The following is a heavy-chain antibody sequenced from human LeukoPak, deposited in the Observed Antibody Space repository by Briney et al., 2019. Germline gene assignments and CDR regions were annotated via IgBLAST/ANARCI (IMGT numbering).Heavy chain of an antibody. Sequence: ASVKVSCKASGYTFTNHGISWVRQAPGQGLEWMGWISTYNGNTNYAQKLQGRVTMTTDTSTSTAYMELRSLRSDDTAVYYCARSGGWAYGDYDGFIAFAIWGQGTMVTVSS. CDR3: ARSGGWAYGDYDGFIAFAI. CDR2: ISTYNGNT. CDR1: GYTFTNHG. V-gene: IGHV1-18*01. D-gene: IGHD4-17*01. J-gene: IGHJ3*02.